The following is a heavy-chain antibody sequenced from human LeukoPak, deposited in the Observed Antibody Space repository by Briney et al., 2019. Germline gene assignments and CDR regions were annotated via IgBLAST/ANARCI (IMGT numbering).Heavy chain of an antibody. Sequence: SQTLSLTCTVSGGSISSGGYYWSWIRQHPGKGLEWIGYIYSSGSTNYNPSLKSRVTISVDTSNNQFSLKLSSVTAADTAVYYCARGHSYGYGWFDPWGQGTLVTVSS. CDR2: IYSSGST. D-gene: IGHD5-18*01. CDR1: GGSISSGGYY. J-gene: IGHJ5*02. V-gene: IGHV4-61*08. CDR3: ARGHSYGYGWFDP.